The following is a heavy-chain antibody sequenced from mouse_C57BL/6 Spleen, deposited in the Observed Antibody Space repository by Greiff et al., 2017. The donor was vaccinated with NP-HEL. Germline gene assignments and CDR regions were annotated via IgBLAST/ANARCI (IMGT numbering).Heavy chain of an antibody. D-gene: IGHD4-1*01. CDR1: GYAFSSSW. Sequence: QVQLKQSGPELVKPGASVKISCKASGYAFSSSWMNWVKQRPGKGLEWIGRIYPGDGDTNYNGKFKGKATLTADKSYSTAYMQLSSLTSEDSAVYFCARTETGKDYWGQGTTLTVSS. J-gene: IGHJ2*01. V-gene: IGHV1-82*01. CDR2: IYPGDGDT. CDR3: ARTETGKDY.